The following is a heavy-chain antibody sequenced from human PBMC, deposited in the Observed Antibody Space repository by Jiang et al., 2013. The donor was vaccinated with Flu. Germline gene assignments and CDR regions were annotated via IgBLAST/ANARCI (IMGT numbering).Heavy chain of an antibody. J-gene: IGHJ4*02. V-gene: IGHV2-5*01. Sequence: TLTCTFSGFSLSTSGVGVGWIRQPPGKALEWLALIYWNDDKRYSPSLKSRPTITKDTSKNQVVLTMTNMDPVDTATYFCAHMAGYFDYWGQGTLVTVSS. CDR2: IYWNDDK. CDR1: GFSLSTSGVG. CDR3: AHMAGYFDY.